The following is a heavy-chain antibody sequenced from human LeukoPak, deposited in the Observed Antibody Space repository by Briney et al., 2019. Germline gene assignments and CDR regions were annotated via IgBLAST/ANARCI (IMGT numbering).Heavy chain of an antibody. Sequence: GGSLRLSCAASGFTFNSYAMTWVRQAPGKGLEWVANIKQDGSEKYYVDSVKGRFTISRDNAKNSLYLQMNSLRAEDTAVYYCARNPELGSDSTGYRAFDIWGQGITVTVSS. V-gene: IGHV3-7*01. CDR2: IKQDGSEK. CDR3: ARNPELGSDSTGYRAFDI. J-gene: IGHJ3*02. CDR1: GFTFNSYA. D-gene: IGHD3-22*01.